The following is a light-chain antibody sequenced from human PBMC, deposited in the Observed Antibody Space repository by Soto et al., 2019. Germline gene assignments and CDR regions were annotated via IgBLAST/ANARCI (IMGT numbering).Light chain of an antibody. CDR1: QSIITY. J-gene: IGKJ1*01. CDR2: DAS. CDR3: QQYETFSGT. V-gene: IGKV1-5*01. Sequence: IQSSPSSSSPSPSVGARVTITCRASQSIITYLNWYQQKPGEAPKLLIYDASALPRGVPSRFSGSGSGTKFTLTIASLQPDDFATYYCQQYETFSGTFGPGTKVDIK.